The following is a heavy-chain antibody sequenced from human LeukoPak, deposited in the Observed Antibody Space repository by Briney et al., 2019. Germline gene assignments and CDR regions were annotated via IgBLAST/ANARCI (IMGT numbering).Heavy chain of an antibody. J-gene: IGHJ4*02. D-gene: IGHD3-10*01. CDR1: GGSISSYY. V-gene: IGHV4-59*01. CDR2: IYYSGST. CDR3: ARDREYYYGSGRLFDY. Sequence: SETLSLTCTVSGGSISSYYRSWIRQPPGKGLEWIGYIYYSGSTNYNPSLKSQVTISVDTSKNQFSLKLSSVTAADTAVYYCARDREYYYGSGRLFDYWGQGTLVTVSS.